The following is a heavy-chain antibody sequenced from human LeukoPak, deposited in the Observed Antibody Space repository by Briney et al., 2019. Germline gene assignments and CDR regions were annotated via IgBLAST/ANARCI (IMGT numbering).Heavy chain of an antibody. CDR2: IYYTGST. J-gene: IGHJ4*02. D-gene: IGHD1-1*01. V-gene: IGHV4-59*01. CDR3: ARGEGTGTLK. Sequence: SETLSLTCTVSGGSMNNYYWSWIRQSPGKGLEWIGYIYYTGSTKYNPSLRSRVTISVDTSKNHFFLKLTSVTAADTAVYYCARGEGTGTLKWGQGTLVTVSS. CDR1: GGSMNNYY.